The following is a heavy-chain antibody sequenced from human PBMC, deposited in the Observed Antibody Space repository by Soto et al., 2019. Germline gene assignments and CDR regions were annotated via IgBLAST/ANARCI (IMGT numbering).Heavy chain of an antibody. CDR3: ARIPYCSGGTCYSGWYFDL. J-gene: IGHJ2*01. V-gene: IGHV3-53*01. D-gene: IGHD2-15*01. CDR1: GFTVSSHH. Sequence: EVQLVESGGGLIQPGGSLRLSCAASGFTVSSHHMSWVRQAPGKGLGWVSVLQSGGTTYYADFVKGRFTISRDTSKNTLYLQMNSLRAEDTAVYYCARIPYCSGGTCYSGWYFDLLGRGTLVTVSS. CDR2: LQSGGTT.